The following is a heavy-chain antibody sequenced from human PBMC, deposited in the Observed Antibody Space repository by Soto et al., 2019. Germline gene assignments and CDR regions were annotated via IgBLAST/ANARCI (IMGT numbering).Heavy chain of an antibody. Sequence: GGSLRLSCAASGFTFSSYWMSWVRQAPGKGLELVGRIRSKGDNYATSYAASVKGRFTISRDDSKNTAYLQMDSLKTDDMAVYYCTERGKYDNRVFDYWSQGTLVTVSS. CDR1: GFTFSSYW. J-gene: IGHJ4*02. CDR3: TERGKYDNRVFDY. V-gene: IGHV3-73*01. CDR2: IRSKGDNYAT. D-gene: IGHD3-22*01.